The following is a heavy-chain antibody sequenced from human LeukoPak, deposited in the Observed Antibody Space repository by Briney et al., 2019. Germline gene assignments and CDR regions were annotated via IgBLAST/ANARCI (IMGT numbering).Heavy chain of an antibody. V-gene: IGHV3-53*01. J-gene: IGHJ4*02. CDR2: IYSGGGT. CDR1: GFIASSDY. D-gene: IGHD6-6*01. Sequence: GSLRLSCAVSGFIASSDYMSWVRQAPGKGLERVSSIYSGGGTYYADSAKGRFTISRDNSKNTLFLQMNSLRAEDTAVYYCARVSDYSSSSGGFDNWGQGTLVTVSS. CDR3: ARVSDYSSSSGGFDN.